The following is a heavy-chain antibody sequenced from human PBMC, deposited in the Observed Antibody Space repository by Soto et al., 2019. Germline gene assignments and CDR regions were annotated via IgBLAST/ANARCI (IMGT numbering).Heavy chain of an antibody. V-gene: IGHV2-5*02. J-gene: IGHJ5*02. Sequence: QITLKESGPTLVRPTQTLTLTCTFSGFSLSTTGVGVGWIRQPPGKALEWLALIYWDDDKRYSPSLKSRLTITQDTSKNEVILTMTNMDPVDTARYYCAQRLPHYGLGRGRGNWFDPWGQGTLVTVSS. CDR3: AQRLPHYGLGRGRGNWFDP. D-gene: IGHD3-10*01. CDR2: IYWDDDK. CDR1: GFSLSTTGVG.